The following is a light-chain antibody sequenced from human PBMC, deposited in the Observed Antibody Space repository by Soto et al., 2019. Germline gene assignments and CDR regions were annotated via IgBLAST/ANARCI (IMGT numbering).Light chain of an antibody. V-gene: IGLV1-40*01. J-gene: IGLJ2*01. CDR3: QSYDSRLSVV. CDR2: RNS. Sequence: QSVLTQPPSVSGAPGQRVTISCTGSSSNIGACYDVHWYQQLPGAAPKLLIYRNSNRPSGVPDRFSGSKSGTSASLAITGLQAEDEADYYCQSYDSRLSVVFGGGTKVTVL. CDR1: SSNIGACYD.